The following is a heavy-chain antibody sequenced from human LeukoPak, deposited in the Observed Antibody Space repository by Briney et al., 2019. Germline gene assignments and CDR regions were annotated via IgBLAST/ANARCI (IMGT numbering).Heavy chain of an antibody. J-gene: IGHJ4*02. V-gene: IGHV3-66*02. CDR3: ARDRGYSSSPGDY. CDR1: EFTVSSNY. D-gene: IGHD6-6*01. CDR2: IYSGGST. Sequence: QAGGSLRLSCAASEFTVSSNYMSWVRQAPGKGLEWVSVIYSGGSTYYADSVKGRFTISRDNSKNTLYLQMNSLRAEDTAVYYCARDRGYSSSPGDYWGQGTLVTVSS.